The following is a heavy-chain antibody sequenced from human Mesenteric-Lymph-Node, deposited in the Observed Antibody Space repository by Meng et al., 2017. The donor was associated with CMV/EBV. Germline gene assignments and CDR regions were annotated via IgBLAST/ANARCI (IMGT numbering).Heavy chain of an antibody. CDR3: ARYNSPAASGTYSNYFDS. CDR1: GGSISGYF. D-gene: IGHD1-26*01. CDR2: IHSSGVT. Sequence: SETLSLTCTVSGGSISGYFWSWIRQPPGKGLEWIAYIHSSGVTDYNPSLKSRVSTSADTSKNQFSLNLTPVTAADTAVYYCARYNSPAASGTYSNYFDSWGQGTLVTVSS. V-gene: IGHV4-59*01. J-gene: IGHJ4*02.